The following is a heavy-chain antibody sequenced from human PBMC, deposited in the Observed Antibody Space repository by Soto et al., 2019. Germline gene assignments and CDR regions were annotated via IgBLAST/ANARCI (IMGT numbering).Heavy chain of an antibody. CDR1: GGTFSSYT. CDR3: ARDMSVPAAIPLFDP. V-gene: IGHV1-69*04. Sequence: SVKVSCKASGGTFSSYTISWVRQAPGQGLEWMGRIIPILGIANYAQKFQGRVTITADKSTSTAYMELSSLRSEDTAVCYCARDMSVPAAIPLFDPWGQGTLVTVSS. D-gene: IGHD2-2*01. CDR2: IIPILGIA. J-gene: IGHJ5*02.